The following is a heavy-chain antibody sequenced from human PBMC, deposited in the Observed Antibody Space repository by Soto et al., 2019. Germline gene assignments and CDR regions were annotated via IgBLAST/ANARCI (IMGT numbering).Heavy chain of an antibody. CDR1: GYTFTSYH. J-gene: IGHJ4*02. V-gene: IGHV1-18*01. CDR3: SRDSPPPRE. CDR2: ISAYNGNT. Sequence: QVQLVQSGAEVKKPGASVKVSCKASGYTFTSYHITWVRQAPGQGLEWMGWISAYNGNTNYAQKLQGRVTITTDTSPSTAYMELRSLRSDDTAGDYRSRDSPPPREWGQGTLVTVSS.